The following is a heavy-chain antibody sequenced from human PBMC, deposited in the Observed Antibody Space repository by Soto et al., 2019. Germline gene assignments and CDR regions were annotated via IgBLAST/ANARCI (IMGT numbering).Heavy chain of an antibody. D-gene: IGHD2-15*01. J-gene: IGHJ4*02. CDR2: INPSGDT. V-gene: IGHV1-46*01. CDR3: ARVYCSGGGCYGIDY. Sequence: QVQLVQSGAEVKKPGASVKISCKASGDTFTSYYMHWVRQAPGQGFEWMGIINPSGDTSYAQKFQGRVTMTRDTSTSTVYMELSSLRSEDTAVYYCARVYCSGGGCYGIDYWGQGTLVTVSS. CDR1: GDTFTSYY.